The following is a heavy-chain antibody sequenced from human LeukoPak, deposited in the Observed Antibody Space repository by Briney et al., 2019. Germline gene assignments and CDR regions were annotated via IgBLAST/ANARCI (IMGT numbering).Heavy chain of an antibody. Sequence: SVKVSCKASGGTFSNYAISWVRQAPGQGLEWMGGILPIFGTTNYAQKFQGRVTITADESTSTAYMELSSLRSEDTAVYYCAGTRLYYYGNWFDPWGQGTLVTVSS. CDR1: GGTFSNYA. CDR3: AGTRLYYYGNWFDP. D-gene: IGHD3-10*01. J-gene: IGHJ5*02. CDR2: ILPIFGTT. V-gene: IGHV1-69*13.